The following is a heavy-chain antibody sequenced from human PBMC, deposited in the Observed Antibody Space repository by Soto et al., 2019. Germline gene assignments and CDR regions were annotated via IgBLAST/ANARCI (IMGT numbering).Heavy chain of an antibody. V-gene: IGHV3-21*01. J-gene: IGHJ6*02. D-gene: IGHD2-21*02. CDR1: GFTFSSYS. CDR2: ISSSSSYI. Sequence: PGGSLRLSCAASGFTFSSYSMNWVRQAPGKGLEWVSSISSSSSYIYYADSVKGRFTISRDNAKNSLYLQMNSLRAEDTAVYYCARGCGGDCYSQYYYYYGMDVWGQGTTVTVSS. CDR3: ARGCGGDCYSQYYYYYGMDV.